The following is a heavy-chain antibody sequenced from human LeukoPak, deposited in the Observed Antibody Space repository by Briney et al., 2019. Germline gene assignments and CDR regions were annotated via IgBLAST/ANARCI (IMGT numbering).Heavy chain of an antibody. Sequence: PGGSLRLSCAASGFSFSSYGLRWVRQAPGKGLEWVAVISYDGSNKYYADSVKGRFTISRDNPKNTLYLQTNTLRADDTAVYYCARDLVGYPPYYGMDVWGPGATVTVSS. J-gene: IGHJ6*02. V-gene: IGHV3-30-3*01. CDR2: ISYDGSNK. CDR3: ARDLVGYPPYYGMDV. D-gene: IGHD6-25*01. CDR1: GFSFSSYG.